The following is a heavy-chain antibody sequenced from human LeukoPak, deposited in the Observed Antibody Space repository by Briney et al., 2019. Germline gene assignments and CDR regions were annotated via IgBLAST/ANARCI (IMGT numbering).Heavy chain of an antibody. J-gene: IGHJ4*02. V-gene: IGHV3-30*18. CDR1: GFTFSSYG. CDR3: AKGHGPFDY. CDR2: ISYDGSNK. Sequence: GGSLRLSCAASGFTFSSYGMHWVRQAPGKGLEWVAVISYDGSNKYYADSVKGRFTISRDNSKNTLYLQMNSLRAEDTAVYYCAKGHGPFDYWGQGTLVTVSS.